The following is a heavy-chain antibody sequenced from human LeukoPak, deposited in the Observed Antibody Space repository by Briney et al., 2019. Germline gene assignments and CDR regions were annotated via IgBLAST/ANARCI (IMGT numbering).Heavy chain of an antibody. J-gene: IGHJ6*03. D-gene: IGHD5-12*01. V-gene: IGHV3-74*01. CDR3: AKDLYSASPYYVDV. CDR2: INSDGSRT. Sequence: SGGSLRLSCAASGFTFSSYWMHWVRQAPGKGMVWVSRINSDGSRTNYADSVKSGFTISRDNAKNTLYLQMNSLRAEDTAVYYCAKDLYSASPYYVDVWGKGTTVTVS. CDR1: GFTFSSYW.